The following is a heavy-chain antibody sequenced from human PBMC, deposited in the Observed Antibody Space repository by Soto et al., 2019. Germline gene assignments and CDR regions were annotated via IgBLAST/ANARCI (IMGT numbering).Heavy chain of an antibody. V-gene: IGHV3-66*01. CDR3: ARRSGAAMTTY. J-gene: IGHJ4*02. D-gene: IGHD4-17*01. Sequence: GESLKISCAASGFTVSSNYMSWVRQVPGKGLEWVSVIYTDTSTYYTDSVKGRFAISRDNSKNTLYLQMNSLRAEDTAVYYCARRSGAAMTTYWGQGTLVTVSS. CDR1: GFTVSSNY. CDR2: IYTDTST.